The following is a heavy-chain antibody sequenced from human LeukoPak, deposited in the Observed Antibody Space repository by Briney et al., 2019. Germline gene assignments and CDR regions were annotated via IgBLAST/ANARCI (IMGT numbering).Heavy chain of an antibody. CDR3: ARLWFGESNWFDP. Sequence: SGTLSLTCAVSGGSISSSNWWSWVRQPPGKGLEWLGEIYHSGSTNYNPSLKSRVTIPVDKSKNQFSLKLSSVTAADTAVYYCARLWFGESNWFDPWGQGTLVTVSS. CDR2: IYHSGST. J-gene: IGHJ5*02. V-gene: IGHV4-4*02. CDR1: GGSISSSNW. D-gene: IGHD3-10*01.